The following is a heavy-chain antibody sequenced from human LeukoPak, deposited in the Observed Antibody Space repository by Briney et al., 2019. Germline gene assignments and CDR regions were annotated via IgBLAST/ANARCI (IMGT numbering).Heavy chain of an antibody. Sequence: NPSETLSLTCTVSGGSISSYYWSWIRQPPGEGLEWIGYIYYTGSTNYNPSLTSRVNISVDTSKNQFSLNLTSVTAADTAVYYCARWGSIAVARFDYWGQGTLVTVSS. D-gene: IGHD6-6*01. J-gene: IGHJ4*02. CDR2: IYYTGST. CDR1: GGSISSYY. V-gene: IGHV4-59*01. CDR3: ARWGSIAVARFDY.